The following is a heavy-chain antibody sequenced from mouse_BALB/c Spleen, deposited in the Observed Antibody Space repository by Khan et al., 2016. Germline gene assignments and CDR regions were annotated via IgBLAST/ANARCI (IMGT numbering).Heavy chain of an antibody. Sequence: EVELVESGPGLVKPSQSLSLTCTVTGYSITSDYAWNWIRQFPGNKLVWLGYISYSGDTHYNPSLTSRISITLDTSKNQFFLQLNSVTAEDTARYYCAREDYSWFAYWGQGTLVTVSA. CDR2: ISYSGDT. CDR1: GYSITSDYA. V-gene: IGHV3-2*02. J-gene: IGHJ3*01. D-gene: IGHD1-1*02. CDR3: AREDYSWFAY.